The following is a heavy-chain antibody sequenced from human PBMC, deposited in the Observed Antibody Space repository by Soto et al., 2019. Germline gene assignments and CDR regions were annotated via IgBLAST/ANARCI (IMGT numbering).Heavy chain of an antibody. V-gene: IGHV4-59*01. Sequence: PAGTLCLTCAVSGFSISSYDLSWIRQAPGKGLEWIVYIYYSGSTNYNPSLKSRVTISVDTSKNQFSLKLSSVTAADTAVYYCARGLRLRLGELSFPGYNWFDPWGQGTLVTVS. D-gene: IGHD3-16*02. CDR3: ARGLRLRLGELSFPGYNWFDP. CDR2: IYYSGST. J-gene: IGHJ5*02. CDR1: GFSISSYD.